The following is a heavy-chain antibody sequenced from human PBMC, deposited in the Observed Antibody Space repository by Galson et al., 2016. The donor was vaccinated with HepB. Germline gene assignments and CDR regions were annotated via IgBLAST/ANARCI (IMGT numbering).Heavy chain of an antibody. CDR1: GFTISAYW. CDR2: INQDASGK. Sequence: SLRLTCAASGFTISAYWMSWVRQAPGKGLEWVASINQDASGKYYVDSVKGRFSISRDNVKNTPWLQMSGLRVDDTSMYYCASGYTSGVWGQGTMVTVSS. J-gene: IGHJ3*01. V-gene: IGHV3-7*01. D-gene: IGHD6-19*01. CDR3: ASGYTSGV.